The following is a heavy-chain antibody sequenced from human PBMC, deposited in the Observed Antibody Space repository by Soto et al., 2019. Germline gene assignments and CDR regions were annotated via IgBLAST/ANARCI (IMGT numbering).Heavy chain of an antibody. Sequence: SETLSLTCTVSGGSISSYYWVWIRQPPGKGLEWIGSIYYGGTTYYNPSLKSRVTISVDTSKNEFSLKMDSVTVADTAVYYCARRSHLTWHACWGHGTQVTVSS. D-gene: IGHD2-15*01. CDR3: ARRSHLTWHAC. CDR1: GGSISSYY. J-gene: IGHJ4*01. CDR2: IYYGGTT. V-gene: IGHV4-39*01.